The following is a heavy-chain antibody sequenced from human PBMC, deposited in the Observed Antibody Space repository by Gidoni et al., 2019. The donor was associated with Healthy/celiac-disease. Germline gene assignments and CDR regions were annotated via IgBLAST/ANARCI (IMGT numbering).Heavy chain of an antibody. CDR2: IIPIFGTA. CDR1: GGTFRSYA. CDR3: ARDGLRVATDYYGMDV. Sequence: QVQLVQSGAEVKKPGSSVKVSCKASGGTFRSYAISWVRQAPGQGLEWMGGIIPIFGTANYAQKFQGRVTITADESTSTAYMELSSLRSEDTAVYYCARDGLRVATDYYGMDVWGQGTTVTVSS. V-gene: IGHV1-69*01. J-gene: IGHJ6*02. D-gene: IGHD5-12*01.